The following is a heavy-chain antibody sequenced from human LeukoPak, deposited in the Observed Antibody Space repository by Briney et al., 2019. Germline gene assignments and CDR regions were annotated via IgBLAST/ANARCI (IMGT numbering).Heavy chain of an antibody. J-gene: IGHJ4*02. V-gene: IGHV3-48*01. D-gene: IGHD1-26*01. CDR1: GFTFSAYS. Sequence: GGSLRLSCAASGFTFSAYSMIWVRQAPGRGLEWVSYISSSSSTIYYADSVKGRFTISRDNAKNSLYLQVNSLRAEDTAVHYCARLSGNYYVDYWGQGTLVTVSS. CDR3: ARLSGNYYVDY. CDR2: ISSSSSTI.